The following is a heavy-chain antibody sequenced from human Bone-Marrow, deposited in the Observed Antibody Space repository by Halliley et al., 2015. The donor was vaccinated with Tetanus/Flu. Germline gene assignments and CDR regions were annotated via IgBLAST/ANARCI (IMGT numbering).Heavy chain of an antibody. Sequence: GLVKPSETVSLTCTVSGGSITNHFWNWIRQPPGKGLEWIGDVYHTGSTNYNPSLKSRVTMSIDTSSNQFSLTLRSVTAADTAVYYCARGYSYGRAGWFDNWGQGTLVTVSS. D-gene: IGHD1-26*01. CDR2: VYHTGST. V-gene: IGHV4-59*11. CDR1: GGSITNHF. J-gene: IGHJ4*02. CDR3: ARGYSYGRAGWFDN.